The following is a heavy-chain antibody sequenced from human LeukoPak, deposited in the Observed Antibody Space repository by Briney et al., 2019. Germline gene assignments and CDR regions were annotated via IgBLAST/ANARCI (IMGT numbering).Heavy chain of an antibody. V-gene: IGHV1-24*01. CDR2: FDPEDGET. CDR1: GYTLTDIS. J-gene: IGHJ5*02. Sequence: ASVKVSCKVSGYTLTDISMHWVRQAPGKGLEWMGGFDPEDGETIYAQKFQGRVTMTEDTSTDTAYMELSSLRSEDTAVYYCATDLNTRVEPAAIGWFDPWGQGTLVTVSS. CDR3: ATDLNTRVEPAAIGWFDP. D-gene: IGHD2-2*01.